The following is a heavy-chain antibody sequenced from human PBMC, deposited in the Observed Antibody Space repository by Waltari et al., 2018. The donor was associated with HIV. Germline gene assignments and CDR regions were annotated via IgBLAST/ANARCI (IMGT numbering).Heavy chain of an antibody. J-gene: IGHJ2*01. V-gene: IGHV4-39*01. CDR3: ARIRYFDWFYCRYFDL. D-gene: IGHD3-9*01. CDR2: IYYSGST. CDR1: GGSISSSSYY. Sequence: QLQLQESGPGLVKPSETLSLTCTVSGGSISSSSYYWGWIRQPPGKGLEWIGSIYYSGSTYYNPSLKSRVTISVDTSKNQFSLKLSSVTAADTAVYYCARIRYFDWFYCRYFDLWGRGTLGTVSS.